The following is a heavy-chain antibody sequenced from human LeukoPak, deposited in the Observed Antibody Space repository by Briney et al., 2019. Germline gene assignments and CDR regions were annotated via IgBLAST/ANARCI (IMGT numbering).Heavy chain of an antibody. V-gene: IGHV4-39*07. Sequence: SETLSLTCTVSGRSISSSSYYWGWIRRPPGKGLGWFGNIYYSGSTYYNPSLKSRVTISVDTSKNQFSLKLSSVTAADTAVYYCTRVTYYYDTSGYYDYYYYYYMDVWGKGTTVTISS. CDR3: TRVTYYYDTSGYYDYYYYYYMDV. CDR2: IYYSGST. D-gene: IGHD3-22*01. J-gene: IGHJ6*03. CDR1: GRSISSSSYY.